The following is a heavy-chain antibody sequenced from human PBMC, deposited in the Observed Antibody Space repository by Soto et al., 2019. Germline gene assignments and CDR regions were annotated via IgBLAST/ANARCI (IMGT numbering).Heavy chain of an antibody. CDR1: GYAFTVYL. V-gene: IGHV1-58*01. D-gene: IGHD6-6*01. CDR2: IVVGSGNT. CDR3: AAGRSSSFYFDY. J-gene: IGHJ4*02. Sequence: PLKRYWKSFGYAFTVYLGRWGLQARGQRLEWMGWIVVGSGNTNYAQKFQDRVAMTRDTSTSTAYMELSSLRSEDTAVYYCAAGRSSSFYFDYWGQGTLVTVSS.